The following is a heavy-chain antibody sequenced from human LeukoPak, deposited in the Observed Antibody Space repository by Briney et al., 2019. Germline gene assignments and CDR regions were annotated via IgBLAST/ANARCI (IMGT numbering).Heavy chain of an antibody. CDR2: ISAYNGNT. Sequence: ASVKVSCKAADYTFTSYGISWVLQAPGQGLEWMGWISAYNGNTNYAQKLQGRVTMTTDTSTSTAYMELRSLRSDDTAVYYCARGGIAAAGDWFEPWGQGTLVTVSS. D-gene: IGHD6-13*01. V-gene: IGHV1-18*01. J-gene: IGHJ5*02. CDR1: DYTFTSYG. CDR3: ARGGIAAAGDWFEP.